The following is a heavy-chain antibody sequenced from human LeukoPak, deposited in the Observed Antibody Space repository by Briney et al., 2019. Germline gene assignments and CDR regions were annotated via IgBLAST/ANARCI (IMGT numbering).Heavy chain of an antibody. CDR1: GFTFSSYG. CDR3: ARVGYGNYVSH. J-gene: IGHJ4*02. D-gene: IGHD4-11*01. V-gene: IGHV3-53*01. Sequence: PGGSLRLSCAASGFTFSSYGMHWVRQAPGKGLEWVSVIYSGGSTYYTDSVKGRFTISRDNSKNTLYLQMNSLRTEDTAVYYCARVGYGNYVSHWGQGTLVTVSS. CDR2: IYSGGST.